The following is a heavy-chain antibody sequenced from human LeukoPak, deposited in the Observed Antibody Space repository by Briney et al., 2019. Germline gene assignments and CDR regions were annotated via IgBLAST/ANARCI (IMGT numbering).Heavy chain of an antibody. V-gene: IGHV1-69*04. D-gene: IGHD6-19*01. Sequence: ASVKVSCKASGGTFSSYAISWVRQAPGQGLEWMGRIIPILGIANYAQKFQGRVTITADKSTSTAYMELRSLRSDDTAVYYCARDLLQYSSGRDSVYFDYWGQGTLVTVSS. CDR2: IIPILGIA. CDR3: ARDLLQYSSGRDSVYFDY. CDR1: GGTFSSYA. J-gene: IGHJ4*02.